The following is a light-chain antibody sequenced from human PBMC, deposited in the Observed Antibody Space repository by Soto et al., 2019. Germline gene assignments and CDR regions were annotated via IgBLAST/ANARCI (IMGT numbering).Light chain of an antibody. V-gene: IGKV1-12*01. Sequence: DIQMNQSPSYVSASEGDRVTITCPASQDIITWLAWFQQKPGKAPMLLIYSASTLQRGVPSRFSGSGAGTECTLTISRLQPEDVATYFCHRADSFPFTFGGGT. CDR2: SAS. CDR3: HRADSFPFT. CDR1: QDIITW. J-gene: IGKJ4*01.